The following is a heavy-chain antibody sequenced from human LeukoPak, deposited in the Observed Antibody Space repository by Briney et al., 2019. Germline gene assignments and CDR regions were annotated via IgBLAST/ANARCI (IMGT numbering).Heavy chain of an antibody. V-gene: IGHV7-4-1*01. CDR3: ASDLRVIVFDF. D-gene: IGHD3-22*01. J-gene: IGHJ3*01. CDR2: ISTNTGNP. CDR1: GYTFTSNS. Sequence: ASVKVSCKASGYTFTSNSINWVRQAPGQGLEWMGWISTNTGNPTYAQGFTGRFVFSMDTSVSTAYLEIGSLKAEDTAVYYCASDLRVIVFDFWGQGTMVTVSS.